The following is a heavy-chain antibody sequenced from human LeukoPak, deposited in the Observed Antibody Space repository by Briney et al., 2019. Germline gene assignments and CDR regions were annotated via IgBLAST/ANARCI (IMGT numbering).Heavy chain of an antibody. CDR2: ISWNSGSI. CDR1: GFTLDDYA. V-gene: IGHV3-9*01. Sequence: PGGSLRLSCAASGFTLDDYAMHWVRQAPGKGLEWVSGISWNSGSIGYADSVKGRFTISRDNAKNSLYLQMNSLRAEDTALYYCAKGEWELRSPFDYWGQGTLVTVSS. CDR3: AKGEWELRSPFDY. D-gene: IGHD1-26*01. J-gene: IGHJ4*02.